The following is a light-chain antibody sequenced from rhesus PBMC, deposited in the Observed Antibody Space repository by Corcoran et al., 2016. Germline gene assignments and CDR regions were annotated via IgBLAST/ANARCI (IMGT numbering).Light chain of an antibody. J-gene: IGLJ1*01. CDR2: EVT. Sequence: QAALTQPRSVSGSPGQSVTISCTGTTSDIGGYNYVSWYQQHPVTAPKLMISEVTKRPSGVSDRFSGSKYGNTASLTISGLQAEDEADYYCSSYTGSDTFSFGAGTRLTVL. CDR1: TSDIGGYNY. V-gene: IGLV2-32*02. CDR3: SSYTGSDTFS.